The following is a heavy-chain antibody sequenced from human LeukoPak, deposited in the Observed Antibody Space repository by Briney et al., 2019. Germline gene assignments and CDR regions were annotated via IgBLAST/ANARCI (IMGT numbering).Heavy chain of an antibody. CDR1: GYTFTSYD. Sequence: ASVKVSCKASGYTFTSYDINWVRQATGQGLEWMGWINPNSGGTNYAQKFQGRVTMTRDTSISTAYMELSRLRSDDTAVYYCARDSSSLHDAFDIWGQGTMVTVSS. D-gene: IGHD6-13*01. J-gene: IGHJ3*02. V-gene: IGHV1-2*02. CDR3: ARDSSSLHDAFDI. CDR2: INPNSGGT.